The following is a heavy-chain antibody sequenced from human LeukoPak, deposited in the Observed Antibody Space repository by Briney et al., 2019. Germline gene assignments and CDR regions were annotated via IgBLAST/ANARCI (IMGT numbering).Heavy chain of an antibody. D-gene: IGHD5-12*01. CDR1: GSSISSYY. CDR3: AREGPTATTPIFDY. J-gene: IGHJ4*02. CDR2: IYTSGST. V-gene: IGHV4-4*07. Sequence: SETLSLTCTVSGSSISSYYWSWIRQPAGKGLEWIGRIYTSGSTNYNPSLKSRVTMSVDTSKNQFSLKLSSVTAADTAVYYCAREGPTATTPIFDYWGQGTLVTVSS.